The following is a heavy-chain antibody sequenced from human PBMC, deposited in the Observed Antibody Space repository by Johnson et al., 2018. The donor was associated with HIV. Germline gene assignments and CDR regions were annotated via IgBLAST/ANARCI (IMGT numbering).Heavy chain of an antibody. CDR2: TGTAGDT. CDR3: ERGTLAAFDI. V-gene: IGHV3-13*01. CDR1: GFTFRSYD. J-gene: IGHJ3*02. D-gene: IGHD2-2*01. Sequence: VQLVESGGGLVQPGGSLRLSCAASGFTFRSYDMHWVRQATGKGLEWVSATGTAGDTYYPGSVKGRFTISRENSKNSLYLQMNSLRSEDTAVSSCERGTLAAFDIWGQGTMVTVSS.